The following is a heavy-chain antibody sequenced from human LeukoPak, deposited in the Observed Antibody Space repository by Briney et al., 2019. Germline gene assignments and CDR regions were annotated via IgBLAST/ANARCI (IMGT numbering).Heavy chain of an antibody. D-gene: IGHD3-16*02. J-gene: IGHJ4*02. V-gene: IGHV1-69*13. CDR1: GYTFTSYG. CDR3: GGSFYDYVWGSYREIDY. Sequence: SVKVSCKASGYTFTSYGISWGRQAPGQGLEWMGGIIPIFSTANYAQKFQGRVTITADESTSTAYMELSSLRSEDTAVYYCGGSFYDYVWGSYREIDYWGQGTLVTVSS. CDR2: IIPIFSTA.